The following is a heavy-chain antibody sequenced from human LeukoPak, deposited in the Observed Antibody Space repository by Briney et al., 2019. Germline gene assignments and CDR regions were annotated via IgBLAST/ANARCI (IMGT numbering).Heavy chain of an antibody. CDR1: GFTFSSYS. Sequence: GGSLRLSCAVSGFTFSSYSMSWVRQAPGKGLECLSYISSSSSTIYYADSVKGRFTISRDNAKNSLYLQMNCLRAEDTAVYYCARDRYYYDSSGYSGAIDYWGQGTLVTVSS. V-gene: IGHV3-48*01. J-gene: IGHJ4*02. CDR2: ISSSSSTI. D-gene: IGHD3-22*01. CDR3: ARDRYYYDSSGYSGAIDY.